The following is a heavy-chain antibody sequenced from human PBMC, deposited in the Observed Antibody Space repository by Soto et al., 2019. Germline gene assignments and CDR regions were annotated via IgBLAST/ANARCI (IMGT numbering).Heavy chain of an antibody. V-gene: IGHV5-10-1*01. CDR3: ARHYSRSSPFDY. J-gene: IGHJ4*02. Sequence: GESLKLSFTGSGYILTNIWIHWVRQMPGKGLEWMVRIDPRDSDTYYSPSFQGHVTLSADKSISTAHLQWSSLKASDTAMYYCARHYSRSSPFDYWGQGTLVTVSS. D-gene: IGHD6-6*01. CDR1: GYILTNIW. CDR2: IDPRDSDT.